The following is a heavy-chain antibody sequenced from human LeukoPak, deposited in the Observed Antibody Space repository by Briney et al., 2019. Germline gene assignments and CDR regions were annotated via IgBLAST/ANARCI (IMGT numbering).Heavy chain of an antibody. CDR2: ISGSGGST. D-gene: IGHD1-7*01. V-gene: IGHV3-23*01. Sequence: GGSLRLSCAASGFTFSSYAMSWVRQAPGKGLEWVSAISGSGGSTYYADSVKGRFTISRGNSKNTLYLQMNSLRAEDTAVYYCAKGRNWNYYFDYWGQGTLVTVSS. J-gene: IGHJ4*02. CDR1: GFTFSSYA. CDR3: AKGRNWNYYFDY.